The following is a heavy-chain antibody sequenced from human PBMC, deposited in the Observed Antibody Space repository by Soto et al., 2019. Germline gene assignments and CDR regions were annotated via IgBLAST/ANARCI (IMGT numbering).Heavy chain of an antibody. CDR1: GYTFTSYY. J-gene: IGHJ4*02. D-gene: IGHD6-19*01. Sequence: EASVKVSCKASGYTFTSYYMHWVRQAPGQGLEWMGIINPSGGSTSYAQKFQGRVTMTRDTSTSTVYMELSSLRSEGTAVYYCASPSKGAVAGTDFDYWGQGTLVTVSS. CDR3: ASPSKGAVAGTDFDY. V-gene: IGHV1-46*03. CDR2: INPSGGST.